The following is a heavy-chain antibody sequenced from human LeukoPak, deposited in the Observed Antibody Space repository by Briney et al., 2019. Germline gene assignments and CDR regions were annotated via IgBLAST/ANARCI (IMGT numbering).Heavy chain of an antibody. D-gene: IGHD3-10*01. V-gene: IGHV3-21*01. CDR1: GFTFSSYS. CDR3: ARVEYYGSGSLYFDY. J-gene: IGHJ4*02. Sequence: GGSLRLSCAASGFTFSSYSMNWVRQAPGKGLEWVSSISSSSSYIYYADSVKGRFTISRDNAKNSLYLQMNSLRAEDTAVYYCARVEYYGSGSLYFDYWGQGTLVPVSS. CDR2: ISSSSSYI.